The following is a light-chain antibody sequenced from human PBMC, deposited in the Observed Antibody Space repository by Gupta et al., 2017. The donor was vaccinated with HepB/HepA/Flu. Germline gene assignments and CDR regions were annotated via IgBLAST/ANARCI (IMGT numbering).Light chain of an antibody. V-gene: IGKV1-33*01. CDR3: QQFDNLPIT. CDR1: QDITNY. CDR2: DSS. J-gene: IGKJ5*01. Sequence: DIQMTKSPSSLSASVGDRITISCQASQDITNYLHWYQQKPGKAPELLIYDSSNLETGVPSRFSGSGSGTHFTLTINSLQPEDIATYYCQQFDNLPITFGQGTRLEIK.